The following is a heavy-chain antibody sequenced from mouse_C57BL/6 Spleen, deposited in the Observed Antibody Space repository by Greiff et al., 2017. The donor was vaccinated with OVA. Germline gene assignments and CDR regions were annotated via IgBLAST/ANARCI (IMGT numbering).Heavy chain of an antibody. V-gene: IGHV5-17*01. CDR1: GFTFSDYG. J-gene: IGHJ4*01. Sequence: EVKLVESGGGLVKPGGSLKLSCAASGFTFSDYGMHWVRQAPEKGLEWVAYISSGSSTNYYADTVKGRFTISRDNAKNTLFLQMTSLRSEYTAMYYCARLGYEVAIDYWGQGTSVTVSS. D-gene: IGHD2-2*01. CDR2: ISSGSSTN. CDR3: ARLGYEVAIDY.